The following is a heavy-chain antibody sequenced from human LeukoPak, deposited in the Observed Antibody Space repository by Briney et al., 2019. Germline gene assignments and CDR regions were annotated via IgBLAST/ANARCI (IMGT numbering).Heavy chain of an antibody. V-gene: IGHV3-48*01. CDR1: GFTFSSYS. J-gene: IGHJ4*02. D-gene: IGHD1-14*01. CDR3: ARGVGNHFDY. Sequence: GGSLRLSCAASGFTFSSYSMNWVRQAPGKGLEWVSYISSSSSTIYYADSVKGRFTISRDNAKNSLYLQMNSLRAEDTAVYYCARGVGNHFDYWGQGTLVTVSS. CDR2: ISSSSSTI.